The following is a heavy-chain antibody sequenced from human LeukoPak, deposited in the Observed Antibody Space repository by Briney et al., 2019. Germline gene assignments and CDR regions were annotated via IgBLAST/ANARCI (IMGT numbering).Heavy chain of an antibody. Sequence: GGSLRLSCAASGFTFSSYWMSWVRQAPGKGLEWVADIKQDGSEKYYVDSVKGRFTISRDNAKNSLYLQMNSLRAEATAVYYCARDALYSGYDTINYYYYYGMDVWGQGTTVTVSS. D-gene: IGHD5-12*01. V-gene: IGHV3-7*01. CDR1: GFTFSSYW. CDR3: ARDALYSGYDTINYYYYYGMDV. J-gene: IGHJ6*02. CDR2: IKQDGSEK.